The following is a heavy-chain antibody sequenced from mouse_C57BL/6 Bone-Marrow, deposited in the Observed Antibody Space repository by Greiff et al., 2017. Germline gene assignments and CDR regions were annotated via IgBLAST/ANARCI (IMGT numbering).Heavy chain of an antibody. D-gene: IGHD2-2*01. V-gene: IGHV5-17*01. CDR3: ARTVTTGYYFDY. Sequence: EVKLVESGGGLVKPGGSLKLSCAASGFTFSDYGMHWVRQAPEKGLEWVAYISSGSSTIYYADTVKGRFTISSDNAKNTLFLQMTSLRSEDTAMYYCARTVTTGYYFDYGGQGTTLTVAS. CDR1: GFTFSDYG. CDR2: ISSGSSTI. J-gene: IGHJ2*01.